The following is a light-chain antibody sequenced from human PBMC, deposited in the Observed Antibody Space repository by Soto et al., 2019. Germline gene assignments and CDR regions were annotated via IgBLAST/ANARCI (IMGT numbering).Light chain of an antibody. CDR1: QSFRGL. V-gene: IGKV3-11*01. Sequence: VLTQSPVAMAFLPCGTANLSCRASQSFRGLLAWYQQKPGQAPRLLIYDASNRATGIPPRFSGSGSGTDFTLTISSLEPEDSAVYYCQQRHMWPITFGQGTRVEIK. CDR3: QQRHMWPIT. CDR2: DAS. J-gene: IGKJ5*01.